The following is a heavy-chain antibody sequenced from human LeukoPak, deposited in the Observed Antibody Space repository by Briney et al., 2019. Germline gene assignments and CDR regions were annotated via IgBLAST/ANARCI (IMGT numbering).Heavy chain of an antibody. V-gene: IGHV4-34*01. D-gene: IGHD2/OR15-2a*01. CDR2: INHSGGT. Sequence: SETLSLTCAVYGGSFSGYYWSWIRQPPGKGLEWIGEINHSGGTNYNPSLRSRVTISVDTSKNQFSLKLSSVTAADTAVYYCARGFQYFQHWGQGTLVTVSS. J-gene: IGHJ1*01. CDR1: GGSFSGYY. CDR3: ARGFQYFQH.